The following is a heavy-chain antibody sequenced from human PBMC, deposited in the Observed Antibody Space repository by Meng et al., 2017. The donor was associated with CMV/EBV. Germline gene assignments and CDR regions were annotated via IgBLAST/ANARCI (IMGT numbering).Heavy chain of an antibody. V-gene: IGHV3-53*01. CDR2: IYSGGST. CDR1: GFTVSSNY. Sequence: SLKISCAASGFTVSSNYMSWVRQAPGKGLEWVSVIYSGGSTYYADSVKGRFTISRDNSKNTLYLQMNSLRAEDTAVYYCAREGDPGDLPSSYYYGMDVWGQGTTVTVSS. D-gene: IGHD7-27*01. CDR3: AREGDPGDLPSSYYYGMDV. J-gene: IGHJ6*02.